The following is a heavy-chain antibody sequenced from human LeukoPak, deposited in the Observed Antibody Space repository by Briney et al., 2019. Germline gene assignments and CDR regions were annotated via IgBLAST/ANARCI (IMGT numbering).Heavy chain of an antibody. CDR2: IYYSGST. CDR1: GDSISNYY. V-gene: IGHV4-59*01. D-gene: IGHD2-21*02. Sequence: SETLSLTCTVSGDSISNYYWSWIRQPPGKGLEWIGYIYYSGSTNYNPSLKSRVAISVDTSKNQFSLKLSSLTAADTAVNYCAREACGGYCRFDYWGQGTLVTVSS. CDR3: AREACGGYCRFDY. J-gene: IGHJ4*02.